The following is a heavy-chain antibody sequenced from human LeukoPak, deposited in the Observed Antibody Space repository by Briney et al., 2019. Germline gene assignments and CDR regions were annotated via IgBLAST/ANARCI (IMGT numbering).Heavy chain of an antibody. CDR3: AREERADYYDSSGYYGY. CDR1: GGTFSSYA. D-gene: IGHD3-22*01. CDR2: IIPIFGTA. Sequence: SVKVSCKASGGTFSSYAISWVRQAPGQGLELMGRIIPIFGTANYAQKFQGRVTITTDESTSTAYMELSSLRSEDTAVYYCAREERADYYDSSGYYGYWGQGTLVTVSS. J-gene: IGHJ4*02. V-gene: IGHV1-69*05.